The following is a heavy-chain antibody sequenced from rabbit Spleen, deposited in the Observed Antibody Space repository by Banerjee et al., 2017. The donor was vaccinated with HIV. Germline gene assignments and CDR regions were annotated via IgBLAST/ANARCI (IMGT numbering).Heavy chain of an antibody. CDR2: IDPLFGRT. D-gene: IGHD2-1*01. CDR1: GFSFSSSDY. CDR3: VRDRANIGGDYGPYYFDL. V-gene: IGHV1S40*01. Sequence: QSLEESGGDLVKPGASLTLTCTASGFSFSSSDYICWVRQAPGKGLEWIGYIDPLFGRTYYASWVNGRFPISSHNAQNTLYLQLNSLTAADTATYFCVRDRANIGGDYGPYYFDLWGPGTLVTVS. J-gene: IGHJ4*01.